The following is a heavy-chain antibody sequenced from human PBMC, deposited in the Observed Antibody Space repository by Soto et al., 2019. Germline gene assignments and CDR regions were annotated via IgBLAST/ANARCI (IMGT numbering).Heavy chain of an antibody. V-gene: IGHV4-59*01. CDR2: IYYSGST. CDR1: GGSISSYY. J-gene: IGHJ3*02. Sequence: SETLSLTCTVSGGSISSYYWSWIRQPPGKGLEWIGYIYYSGSTNYNPSLKSRVTISVDTSKNQFPLKLSSVTAADTAVYYCARDCSGGSCYGRDAFDIWGQGTMVTVSS. D-gene: IGHD2-15*01. CDR3: ARDCSGGSCYGRDAFDI.